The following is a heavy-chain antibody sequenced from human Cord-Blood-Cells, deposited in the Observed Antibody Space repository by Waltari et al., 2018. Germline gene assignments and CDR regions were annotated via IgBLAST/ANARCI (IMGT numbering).Heavy chain of an antibody. Sequence: QVQLQQWGAGLLKPSETLSLPCAVYGGSFSGYYWSWIRQPPGKGPEWIGEINHSGSTNYNPSLKSRVTISVDTSKKQFSLKLSSVTAADTAVYYCARGHKRFLEWLLLSLNWFDPWGQGTLVTVSS. CDR1: GGSFSGYY. CDR2: INHSGST. CDR3: ARGHKRFLEWLLLSLNWFDP. D-gene: IGHD3-3*01. V-gene: IGHV4-34*01. J-gene: IGHJ5*02.